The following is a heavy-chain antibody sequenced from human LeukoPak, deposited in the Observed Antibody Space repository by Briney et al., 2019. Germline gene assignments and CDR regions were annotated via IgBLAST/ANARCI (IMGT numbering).Heavy chain of an antibody. V-gene: IGHV3-23*01. CDR2: ISGSGGST. Sequence: GGSLRLSCAASGFTFRSYAMSWVRQAPGKGLEWVSAISGSGGSTYYADSVKGRFTTSRDNSKNTLYLQMNSLRAEDTAVYYCAKDPSEPFLRYCGGGYFDYWGQGTLVTVSS. CDR1: GFTFRSYA. D-gene: IGHD3-9*01. J-gene: IGHJ4*02. CDR3: AKDPSEPFLRYCGGGYFDY.